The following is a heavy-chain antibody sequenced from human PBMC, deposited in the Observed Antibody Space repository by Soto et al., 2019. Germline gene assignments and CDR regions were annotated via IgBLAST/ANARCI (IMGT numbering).Heavy chain of an antibody. CDR3: ARDRDSSGSLSGH. J-gene: IGHJ4*02. V-gene: IGHV1-18*01. CDR2: ISTYSGHT. Sequence: AASVKVSCKASGYTFTSYGITWVRQAPGQGLEWMGWISTYSGHTTYAQRLQGRVTMTTDTSTSTAYMELRSLTSDDTAVYYCARDRDSSGSLSGHWGQGTLVTVSS. CDR1: GYTFTSYG. D-gene: IGHD3-22*01.